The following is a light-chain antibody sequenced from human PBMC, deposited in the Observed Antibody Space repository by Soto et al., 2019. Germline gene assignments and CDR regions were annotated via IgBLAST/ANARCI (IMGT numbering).Light chain of an antibody. CDR1: QSVNAW. CDR2: KAS. Sequence: DIQMTQSPSTLSASVGDRVTITCRASQSVNAWLAWYQQKPGRAPKLLIYKASSLESGVPSRFSGSGSGTEFTLTISSLQPDDSATYYCQQYNSYSTGFTFGPGTKVDIK. V-gene: IGKV1-5*03. J-gene: IGKJ3*01. CDR3: QQYNSYSTGFT.